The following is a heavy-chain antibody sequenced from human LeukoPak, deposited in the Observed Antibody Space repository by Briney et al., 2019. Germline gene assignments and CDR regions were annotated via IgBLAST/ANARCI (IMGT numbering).Heavy chain of an antibody. CDR1: GFTFSSYA. J-gene: IGHJ4*02. Sequence: GGSLRLSCAASGFTFSSYAMSWVRQAPGKGLEWVSGISGSGDNTYYADSVKGRFTISRDNSKDTLYLQMNGLRAEDTAVYFCAKQSAGSAAWYSLHYDFWGQGTLVTVSS. V-gene: IGHV3-23*01. CDR2: ISGSGDNT. D-gene: IGHD6-13*01. CDR3: AKQSAGSAAWYSLHYDF.